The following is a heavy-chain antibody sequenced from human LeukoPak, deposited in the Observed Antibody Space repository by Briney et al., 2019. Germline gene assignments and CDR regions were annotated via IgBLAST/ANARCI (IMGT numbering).Heavy chain of an antibody. J-gene: IGHJ4*02. CDR2: VSYDGSNT. Sequence: PGKSLRLSCAASGFTFSNYGMHWVRQAPGKGLEWVAVVSYDGSNTYYADSVKGRFTISRDNSENTLFLQMNSLRGEDTAIYYCAKGLMVQWLGPSFDYWGQGTLVTVSS. V-gene: IGHV3-30*18. D-gene: IGHD6-19*01. CDR1: GFTFSNYG. CDR3: AKGLMVQWLGPSFDY.